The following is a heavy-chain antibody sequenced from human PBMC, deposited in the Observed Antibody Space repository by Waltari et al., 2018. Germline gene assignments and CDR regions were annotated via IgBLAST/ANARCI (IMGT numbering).Heavy chain of an antibody. CDR3: ARDDSLWPHYFDH. Sequence: EVQLVESGGGLIQPGGSLRLSCEASGFAFSSHWMHWVRHSPGEGLVWGARIKSDGSGAGYADSVKGRFIISRDNAKDTLYLQMNSLKVEDTAMYYCARDDSLWPHYFDHWGQGTLVTVSS. V-gene: IGHV3-74*01. CDR1: GFAFSSHW. CDR2: IKSDGSGA. J-gene: IGHJ4*02. D-gene: IGHD2-21*01.